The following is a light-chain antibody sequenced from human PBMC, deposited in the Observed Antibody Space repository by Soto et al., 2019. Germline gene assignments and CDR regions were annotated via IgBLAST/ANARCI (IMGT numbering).Light chain of an antibody. J-gene: IGKJ3*01. Sequence: DIQLTQSPSFLSASVGDRVTITCRASQDVSRYLAWYQQKPGKAPNLLIYSSSTLRRGVPSRFSGSGSETEFNLTISSLQPEDFATYDCQQLNSYVLAFGPGTKVDIK. CDR2: SSS. V-gene: IGKV1-9*01. CDR1: QDVSRY. CDR3: QQLNSYVLA.